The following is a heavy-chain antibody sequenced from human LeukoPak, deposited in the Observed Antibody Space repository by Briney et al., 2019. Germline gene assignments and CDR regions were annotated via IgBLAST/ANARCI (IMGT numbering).Heavy chain of an antibody. J-gene: IGHJ5*02. CDR3: ATCRDEFGDIGFTS. CDR1: GDSISNNY. CDR2: IYDSWRT. D-gene: IGHD4-17*01. Sequence: PSETLSLTCTVSGDSISNNYWSWIRQPPGKGLEWIGYIYDSWRTKYNPSLTSRVTISADTSKNLFSLKLTSVTAADTALYYCATCRDEFGDIGFTSWGQGTLVTVS. V-gene: IGHV4-59*01.